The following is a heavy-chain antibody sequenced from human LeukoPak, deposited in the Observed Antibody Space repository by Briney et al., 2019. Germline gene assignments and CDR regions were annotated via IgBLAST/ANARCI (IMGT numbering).Heavy chain of an antibody. CDR3: ARASGGYCSSTNCYANYYFDF. CDR2: IKEDGSEK. CDR1: GFTFSSYW. D-gene: IGHD2-2*01. Sequence: GGSLRLSCAASGFTFSSYWMTWVRQAPGKEPEWVANIKEDGSEKYYEDSVRGRFTISRDNAKNTLYLDMNSLRAEDTAVFYCARASGGYCSSTNCYANYYFDFWGQGTLLTVSS. V-gene: IGHV3-7*01. J-gene: IGHJ4*02.